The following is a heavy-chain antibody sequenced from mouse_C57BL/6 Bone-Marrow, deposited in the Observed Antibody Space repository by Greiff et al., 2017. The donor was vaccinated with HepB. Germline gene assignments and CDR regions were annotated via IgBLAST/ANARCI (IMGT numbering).Heavy chain of an antibody. V-gene: IGHV5-6*01. CDR1: GFTFSSYG. D-gene: IGHD2-4*01. Sequence: EVKLVESGGHLVKPGGSLKLSCAASGFTFSSYGMSWVRQTPDKRLEWVATISSGGSFTYYPDSVKGRFTISRDNAKNTLYLQMSSLKSEDTAMYYCASRLHGAWFAYWGQGTLVTVSA. CDR3: ASRLHGAWFAY. J-gene: IGHJ3*01. CDR2: ISSGGSFT.